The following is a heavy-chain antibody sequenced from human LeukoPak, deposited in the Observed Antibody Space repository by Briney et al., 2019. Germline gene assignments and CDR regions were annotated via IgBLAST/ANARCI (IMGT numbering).Heavy chain of an antibody. CDR2: ISSSGSTI. J-gene: IGHJ6*03. Sequence: GGSLRLSCAASGFTFSSYEMNWVRQAPGKGLEWVSYISSSGSTIYYADSVKGRFTISRDNAKNSLYLQMNSLRAEDTAVYYCARDGRDSYGFCMDVWGKGTTVTVSS. CDR1: GFTFSSYE. CDR3: ARDGRDSYGFCMDV. D-gene: IGHD5-18*01. V-gene: IGHV3-48*03.